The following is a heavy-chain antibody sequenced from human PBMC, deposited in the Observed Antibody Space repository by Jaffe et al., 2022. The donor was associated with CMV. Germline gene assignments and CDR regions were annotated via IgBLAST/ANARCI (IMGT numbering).Heavy chain of an antibody. D-gene: IGHD5-12*01. CDR1: GGSFSGYY. CDR3: ASTKYSGYDSDGDY. J-gene: IGHJ4*02. Sequence: QVQLQQWGAGLLKPSETLSLTCAVYGGSFSGYYWSWIRQPPGKGLEWIGEINHSGSTNYNPSLKSRVTISVDTSKNQFSLKLSSVTAADTAVYYCASTKYSGYDSDGDYWGQGTLVTVSS. V-gene: IGHV4-34*01. CDR2: INHSGST.